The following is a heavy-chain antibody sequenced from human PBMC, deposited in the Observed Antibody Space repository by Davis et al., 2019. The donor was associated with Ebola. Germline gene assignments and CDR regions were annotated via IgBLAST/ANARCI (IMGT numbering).Heavy chain of an antibody. CDR1: GYNFTGYY. J-gene: IGHJ4*02. D-gene: IGHD1-26*01. CDR3: AREVGETKLDQ. V-gene: IGHV1-69*13. Sequence: SVKVSCKASGYNFTGYYMHWVRQAPGQGLEWMGWVIPVFGTTNYAQKFQGRVTLTADESTSTAYMELTNLRSDDTAVYYCAREVGETKLDQWGQGTLVTVSS. CDR2: VIPVFGTT.